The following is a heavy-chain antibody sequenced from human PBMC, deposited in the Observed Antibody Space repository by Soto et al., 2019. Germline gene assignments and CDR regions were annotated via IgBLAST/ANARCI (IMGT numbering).Heavy chain of an antibody. Sequence: QVQLQESGPGLVKPSQTLSLTCTVSGGSISSGGYHWSWIRQHPGKGLEWIGYIYYSGTSYNPSLKSRVTISVDTSKNQFSLKLSSVTAADTAVYFCARGVRDWGQGTLVTVSS. CDR3: ARGVRD. V-gene: IGHV4-31*03. CDR1: GGSISSGGYH. D-gene: IGHD3-10*01. J-gene: IGHJ4*02. CDR2: IYYSGT.